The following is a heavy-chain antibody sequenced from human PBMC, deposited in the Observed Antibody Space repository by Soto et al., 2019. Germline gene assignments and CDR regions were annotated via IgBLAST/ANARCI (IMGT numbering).Heavy chain of an antibody. CDR1: GFTFSSYA. V-gene: IGHV3-23*01. CDR3: AKATLGYCTNGVCYTAYYYYGMDV. Sequence: GGSLRLSCAASGFTFSSYAMSWVRQAPGKGLEWVSAISGSGGSTYYADSVKGRFTISRDNSKNTLYLQMNSLRAEDTAVYYCAKATLGYCTNGVCYTAYYYYGMDVWGQGTTVTVSS. CDR2: ISGSGGST. D-gene: IGHD2-8*01. J-gene: IGHJ6*02.